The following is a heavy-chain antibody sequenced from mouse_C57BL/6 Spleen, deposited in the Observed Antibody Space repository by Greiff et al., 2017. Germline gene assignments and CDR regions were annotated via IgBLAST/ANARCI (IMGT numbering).Heavy chain of an antibody. V-gene: IGHV1-62-2*01. CDR3: ARHEGAYYSNYGGMDY. J-gene: IGHJ4*01. D-gene: IGHD2-5*01. CDR1: GYTFTEYS. CDR2: FYPGSGSI. Sequence: VQLQQSGAELVKPGASVKLSCKASGYTFTEYSIHWVKQRSGQGLEWIGWFYPGSGSIKYNEKFKDKATLTADKSSSTVYMELSRLTSEDSAVYFCARHEGAYYSNYGGMDYWGQGTSVTVSS.